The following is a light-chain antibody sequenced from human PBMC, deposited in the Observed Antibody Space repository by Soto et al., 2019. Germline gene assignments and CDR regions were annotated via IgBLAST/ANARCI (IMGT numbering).Light chain of an antibody. CDR2: SNN. J-gene: IGLJ2*01. CDR1: SSNIGSNP. CDR3: AAWDDSLNGRV. V-gene: IGLV1-44*01. Sequence: QSVLTQPPSASGTPGQRVTISCSGSSSNIGSNPVNWYQQLPGTAPKLLIFSNNQRPSGVPDRFSGSKSGTSASLAISGLQSEDEADYDCAAWDDSLNGRVFGGGTKLTVL.